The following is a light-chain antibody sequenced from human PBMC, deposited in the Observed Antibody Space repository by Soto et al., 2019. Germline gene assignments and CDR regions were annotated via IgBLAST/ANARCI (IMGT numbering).Light chain of an antibody. CDR2: EDN. Sequence: NFMLTQPHSVSESPGKTVTISCTRSSGSIASNYVQWYQQRPGSAPTTVIYEDNQRPSGVPDRFSGSIDSSSNSASLTISGLKTEDEADYYCPRVFGGGTKVTVL. J-gene: IGLJ3*02. CDR3: PRV. V-gene: IGLV6-57*03. CDR1: SGSIASNY.